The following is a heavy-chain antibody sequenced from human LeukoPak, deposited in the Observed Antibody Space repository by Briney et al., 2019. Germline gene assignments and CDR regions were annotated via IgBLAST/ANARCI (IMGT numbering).Heavy chain of an antibody. D-gene: IGHD3-3*01. V-gene: IGHV1-18*01. CDR3: ARDHTRGDYYDFWSGYYRGSMDFDY. CDR1: GYTFTSYG. J-gene: IGHJ4*02. CDR2: ICAYNGNT. Sequence: GAAVKVSCKASGYTFTSYGISWVRQAPGQGLEWMGWICAYNGNTNYAQKLQGRVTMTTDTSTSTAYMELRRLRSDDTAVYYCARDHTRGDYYDFWSGYYRGSMDFDYWGQGTLVTVSS.